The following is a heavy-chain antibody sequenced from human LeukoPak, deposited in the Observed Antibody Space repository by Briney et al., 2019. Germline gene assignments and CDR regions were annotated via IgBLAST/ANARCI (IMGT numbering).Heavy chain of an antibody. J-gene: IGHJ4*02. CDR2: VSSRSSAI. CDR3: ARFHAMRYNWGGEFDY. V-gene: IGHV3-48*04. CDR1: GFTFSTYN. Sequence: PGGSLRLSCAASGFTFSTYNMVWVRQAPGMGLEWVASVSSRSSAIYYSDSVKGRFTISRDNAKNSLSLQMNSLRAEDTAVYYCARFHAMRYNWGGEFDYWGQGTLVTVSS. D-gene: IGHD1-20*01.